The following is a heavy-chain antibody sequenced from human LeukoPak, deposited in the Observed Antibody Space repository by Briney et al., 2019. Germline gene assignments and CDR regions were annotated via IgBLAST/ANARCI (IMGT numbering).Heavy chain of an antibody. J-gene: IGHJ3*01. CDR3: ATPYCGSTSCLDVFNV. CDR2: KYYSGSA. Sequence: SQTLSLTCNVSGVSFSDGRYYWTWIRQHPGKGLEWIGYKYYSGSAKYNPSLKSRLTISIDTSGNQFSLHLSSVTAADTATYYCATPYCGSTSCLDVFNVWGQGTRVTVSS. V-gene: IGHV4-31*03. CDR1: GVSFSDGRYY. D-gene: IGHD2-2*01.